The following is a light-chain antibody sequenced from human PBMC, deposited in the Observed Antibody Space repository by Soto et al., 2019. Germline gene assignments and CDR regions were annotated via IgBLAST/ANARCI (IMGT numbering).Light chain of an antibody. Sequence: EIVMTQSPATLSVSPGERATLSCSSSQSVSSNLAWYQQKPGQAPRLLIYGASTRATGIPARFSGSGSGTACTHTISSLPSADLAVYAGQQSNSWSPLNFGGGTKVE. V-gene: IGKV3-15*01. CDR2: GAS. CDR1: QSVSSN. J-gene: IGKJ4*01. CDR3: QQSNSWSPLN.